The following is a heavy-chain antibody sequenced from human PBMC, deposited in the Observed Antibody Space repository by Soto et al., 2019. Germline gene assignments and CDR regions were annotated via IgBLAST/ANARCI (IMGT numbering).Heavy chain of an antibody. J-gene: IGHJ5*02. D-gene: IGHD2-15*01. V-gene: IGHV1-3*01. CDR1: GYTFTSYA. CDR3: ARDYCSGGSCYWFDP. Sequence: ASVKVSCKASGYTFTSYAMHWVRQAPGQRLEWMGWINAGNGNTKYSQKFQGRVTINRDTSASTAYMELSSLRSEDTSLYYCARDYCSGGSCYWFDPWGQGTLVTVSS. CDR2: INAGNGNT.